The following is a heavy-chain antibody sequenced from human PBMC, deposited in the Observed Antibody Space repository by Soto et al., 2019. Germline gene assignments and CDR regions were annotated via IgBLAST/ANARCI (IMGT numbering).Heavy chain of an antibody. CDR3: ARGIRYYYDSSGYRLDY. CDR2: INHSGST. V-gene: IGHV4-34*01. CDR1: GGSFSGYY. D-gene: IGHD3-22*01. J-gene: IGHJ4*02. Sequence: SETLSLTCAVYGGSFSGYYWSWIRQPPGKGLEWIGEINHSGSTNYNPSLKSRVTISVDTSKNQFSLKLSSVTAADTAVYYCARGIRYYYDSSGYRLDYWGQGTLVTVSS.